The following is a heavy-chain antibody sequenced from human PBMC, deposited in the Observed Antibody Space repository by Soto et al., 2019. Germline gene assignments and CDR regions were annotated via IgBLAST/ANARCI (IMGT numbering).Heavy chain of an antibody. CDR1: GFTFSSYA. CDR2: ISGSGGST. V-gene: IGHV3-23*01. Sequence: EVQLLESGGGLVQPGGSLRLSCAASGFTFSSYAMNWVRQAPGKGLEWVSAISGSGGSTYYADSVKGRFTISRDNSKNTLYLQRNSLRAEDTAVYYCAKGSSGWDERFDYWGQGTLVTVSS. J-gene: IGHJ4*02. D-gene: IGHD6-19*01. CDR3: AKGSSGWDERFDY.